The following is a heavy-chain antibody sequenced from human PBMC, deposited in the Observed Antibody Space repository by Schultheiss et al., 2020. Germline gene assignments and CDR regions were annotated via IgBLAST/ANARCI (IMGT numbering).Heavy chain of an antibody. CDR2: IKSKTDGGTT. Sequence: GESLKISCAASGFTFSNAWMSWVRQAPGKGLEWVGRIKSKTDGGTTDYAAPVKGRFTISRDDSKNTLYLQMNSLKTEDTAVYYCTTGASGYHVDYWGQGTLVTVSS. J-gene: IGHJ4*02. D-gene: IGHD3-3*01. V-gene: IGHV3-15*01. CDR3: TTGASGYHVDY. CDR1: GFTFSNAW.